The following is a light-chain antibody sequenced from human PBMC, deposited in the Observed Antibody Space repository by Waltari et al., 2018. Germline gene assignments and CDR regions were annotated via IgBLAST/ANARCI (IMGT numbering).Light chain of an antibody. J-gene: IGLJ2*01. CDR2: RDN. CDR1: NSNIGKNT. CDR3: ATWDDRQSGVV. V-gene: IGLV1-44*01. Sequence: QTILTQSHSASGTPGQRVTVACSGANSNIGKNTVNWCQQLPGTAPKLLIYRDNQRPSGVPDRFSGSRSGTSASLAISGLRPDDEASYYCATWDDRQSGVVFGGGTTLTVL.